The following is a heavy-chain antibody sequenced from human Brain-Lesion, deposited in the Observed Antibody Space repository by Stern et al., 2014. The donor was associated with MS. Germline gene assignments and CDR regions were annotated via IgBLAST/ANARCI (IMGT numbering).Heavy chain of an antibody. J-gene: IGHJ5*02. CDR1: GGTFGTYP. D-gene: IGHD5-18*01. Sequence: VQLVQSGPEVKKPGSSVQVSCKASGGTFGTYPITWLRQAPGQGLDWMGRIIPIFGSPNYAQKFQGKATITADRTTTTVYMKLSSLKSDDAAVYYCAKDGPALVTNWFDPWGRGTLVTVSS. CDR2: IIPIFGSP. V-gene: IGHV1-69*06. CDR3: AKDGPALVTNWFDP.